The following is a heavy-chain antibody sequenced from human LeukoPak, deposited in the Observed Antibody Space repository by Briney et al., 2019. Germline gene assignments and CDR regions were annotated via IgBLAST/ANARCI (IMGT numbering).Heavy chain of an antibody. Sequence: ASVKVSCKVSGYTLTELSMHWVRQAPGKGLEWMGGFDPEDGETIYAQKFQGRVTMTEDTSTDTAYMELSSLRSEDTAVYYCATEISSPHAFDIWGQGTMVTVSS. CDR1: GYTLTELS. CDR3: ATEISSPHAFDI. V-gene: IGHV1-24*01. CDR2: FDPEDGET. J-gene: IGHJ3*02. D-gene: IGHD3-3*02.